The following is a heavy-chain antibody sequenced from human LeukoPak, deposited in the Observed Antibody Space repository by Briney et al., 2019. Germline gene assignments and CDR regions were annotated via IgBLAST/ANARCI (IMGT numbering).Heavy chain of an antibody. V-gene: IGHV3-7*04. J-gene: IGHJ3*02. CDR1: GFTFNRWW. Sequence: AGGSLRLSCAASGFTFNRWWMTWVRQAAGKGLEWVANIKQDGSEKYYVDSVKGRFTISRDNANNSLYLQMNSLRAEDTALYYCARELDAFDIWGQGTMVTVSS. CDR2: IKQDGSEK. CDR3: ARELDAFDI.